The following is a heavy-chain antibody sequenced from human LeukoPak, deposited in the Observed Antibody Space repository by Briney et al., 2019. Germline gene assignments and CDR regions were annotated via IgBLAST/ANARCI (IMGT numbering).Heavy chain of an antibody. D-gene: IGHD1-26*01. CDR3: ARDPASGSYYSYFDY. CDR1: GFTFSSYS. CDR2: ISSSSSTI. V-gene: IGHV3-48*04. Sequence: PGGSLRLSCAASGFTFSSYSMNWVRQAPGEGLEWVSYISSSSSTIYYADSVKGRFTISRDNAKNSLYLQMNSLRAEDTAVYYCARDPASGSYYSYFDYWGQGTLVTVSS. J-gene: IGHJ4*02.